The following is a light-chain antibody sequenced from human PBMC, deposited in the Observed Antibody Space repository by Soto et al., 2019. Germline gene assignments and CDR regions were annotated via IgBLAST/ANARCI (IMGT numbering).Light chain of an antibody. V-gene: IGKV3-20*01. J-gene: IGKJ2*01. CDR3: QQDYVSPYT. Sequence: EIVLTQSPGTLSLSPGERATLSCRASQSVGSDYLAWYQQKPGQAPRVLFYGATSRATGIPDRFSGSGSGTDSTLTISRLEPEDFAVYYCQQDYVSPYTFGQGTKLEIK. CDR2: GAT. CDR1: QSVGSDY.